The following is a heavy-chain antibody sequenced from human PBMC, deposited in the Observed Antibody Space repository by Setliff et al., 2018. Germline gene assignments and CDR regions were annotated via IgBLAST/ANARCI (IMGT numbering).Heavy chain of an antibody. CDR1: GYTFSSHY. CDR3: ASDYDSSGYLVY. D-gene: IGHD3-22*01. J-gene: IGHJ4*02. V-gene: IGHV1-69*10. CDR2: IIPILQRT. Sequence: GASVKVSCKASGYTFSSHYIHWVRQAPGQGLEWMGGIIPILQRTNYAQKFQGRVTITADESTSTAYMELSSLRSEDTAVYYCASDYDSSGYLVYWGQGTLVTVSS.